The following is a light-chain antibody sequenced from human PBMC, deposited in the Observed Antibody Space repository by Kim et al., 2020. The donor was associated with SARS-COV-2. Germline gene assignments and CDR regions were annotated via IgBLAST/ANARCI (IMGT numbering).Light chain of an antibody. CDR3: QQSYNSPWT. J-gene: IGKJ1*01. CDR1: QSISSY. V-gene: IGKV1-39*01. CDR2: ITS. Sequence: ASVGDRVTITCRGSQSISSYLHWYQQKPGQAPKLLIYITSNLQSGVPSRFSGSGSGTDFTLTISSLQPEDFATYHCQQSYNSPWTFGQGTKVDIK.